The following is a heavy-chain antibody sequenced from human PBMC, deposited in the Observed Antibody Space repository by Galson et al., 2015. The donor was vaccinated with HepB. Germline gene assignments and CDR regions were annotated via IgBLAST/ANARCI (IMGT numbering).Heavy chain of an antibody. CDR1: GFTFSSYS. D-gene: IGHD6-13*01. Sequence: SLRLSCAASGFTFSSYSMNWVRQAPGKGLEWVAVISYDGSNKYYADSVKGRFTISRDNSKDTLYLQMNSLRAEDTAVYYCAKGGSSWPYYYYYYMDVWGKGTTVTVSS. V-gene: IGHV3-30*18. J-gene: IGHJ6*03. CDR2: ISYDGSNK. CDR3: AKGGSSWPYYYYYYMDV.